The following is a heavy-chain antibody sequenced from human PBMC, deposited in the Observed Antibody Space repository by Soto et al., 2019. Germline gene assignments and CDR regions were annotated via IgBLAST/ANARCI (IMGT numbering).Heavy chain of an antibody. CDR2: ISGSDDST. CDR1: GFSLSSYA. Sequence: GGSLRLSCVASGFSLSSYAMSWVRQAPGKGLEWVSVISGSDDSTYYADSVKGRFTISRDNSKNTLYLQMNSLRAEDTAVYYCAKDRERDAWYEDYWGQGTLVTVSS. CDR3: AKDRERDAWYEDY. D-gene: IGHD6-13*01. J-gene: IGHJ4*02. V-gene: IGHV3-23*01.